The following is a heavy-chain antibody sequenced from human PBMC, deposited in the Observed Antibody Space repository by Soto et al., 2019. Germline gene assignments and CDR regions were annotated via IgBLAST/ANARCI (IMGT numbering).Heavy chain of an antibody. D-gene: IGHD3-3*01. J-gene: IGHJ4*02. CDR2: ISAYNGNT. CDR3: SRAARLRFPIDS. CDR1: GYTYTSYG. V-gene: IGHV1-18*01. Sequence: GASVKVSCKASGYTYTSYGISWVRQAPGQGLEWMGWISAYNGNTNYAQKLQGRVTMTTDASTSTAYMELRSLRSDDTAVYYCSRAARLRFPIDSWGQEPLVTVSS.